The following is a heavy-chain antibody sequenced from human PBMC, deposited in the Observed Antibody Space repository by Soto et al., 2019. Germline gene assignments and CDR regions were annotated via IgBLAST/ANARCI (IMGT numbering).Heavy chain of an antibody. CDR3: ATTRYYYDSSGYYSFDI. J-gene: IGHJ3*02. Sequence: QVQLVQSGAEVKKPGSSVKVSCKASGGTFSSYAISWVRQAPGQGLEWMGGIIPIFGTANYAQKFQGRVTIIADESTSTAYMELSSLRSEDTAVYYCATTRYYYDSSGYYSFDIWGQGTMVTVSS. CDR1: GGTFSSYA. CDR2: IIPIFGTA. D-gene: IGHD3-22*01. V-gene: IGHV1-69*01.